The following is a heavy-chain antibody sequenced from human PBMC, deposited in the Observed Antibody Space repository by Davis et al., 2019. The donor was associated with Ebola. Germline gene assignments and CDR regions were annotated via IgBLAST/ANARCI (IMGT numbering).Heavy chain of an antibody. J-gene: IGHJ4*02. Sequence: MPSETLSLTCAVYGGSFSDYYWSWIRQPPEKGLDWIGEINPSGSTNYNPSLKSRVTISVDTSKNQFSLKLSSVTAADTAVYYCARTIRGTRGSGWFLDSWGQGTRITVSS. V-gene: IGHV4-34*01. CDR1: GGSFSDYY. CDR3: ARTIRGTRGSGWFLDS. D-gene: IGHD6-19*01. CDR2: INPSGST.